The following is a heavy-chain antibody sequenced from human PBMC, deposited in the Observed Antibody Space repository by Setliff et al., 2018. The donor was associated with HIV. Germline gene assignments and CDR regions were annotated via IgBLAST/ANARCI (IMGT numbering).Heavy chain of an antibody. CDR3: ARPLYNYETYVVYV. Sequence: ASVKVSCKASGYTFTRYILNWVRQAPGQGLEWMGWINTNTGNPTYAQGFTGRFVFSLDTSVNTAYLQISSLKTEDTAVYYCARPLYNYETYVVYVWGPGTTVTVSS. V-gene: IGHV7-4-1*02. CDR1: GYTFTRYI. J-gene: IGHJ6*02. D-gene: IGHD3-16*02. CDR2: INTNTGNP.